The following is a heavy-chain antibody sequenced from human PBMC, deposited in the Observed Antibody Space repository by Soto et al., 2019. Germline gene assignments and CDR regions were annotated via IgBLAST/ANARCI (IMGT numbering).Heavy chain of an antibody. V-gene: IGHV3-33*01. CDR2: IWFDGTNK. CDR3: ARDYETSSAGYYYYGMDV. CDR1: GFTFSSYA. D-gene: IGHD3-9*01. Sequence: GGSLRLSCTASGFTFSSYAMHWVRQAPGKGLEWVAVIWFDGTNKYYADSVKGRFAISRDNSMNAMFLQMDSLRPEDTARYYCARDYETSSAGYYYYGMDVWGHGTTVIVSS. J-gene: IGHJ6*02.